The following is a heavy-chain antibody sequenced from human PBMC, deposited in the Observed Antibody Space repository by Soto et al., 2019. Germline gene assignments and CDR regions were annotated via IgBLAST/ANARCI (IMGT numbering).Heavy chain of an antibody. V-gene: IGHV3-7*01. CDR1: GFTFSSYW. Sequence: EVQLVESGGGLVQPGGSLRLSCAASGFTFSSYWMSWVRQAPVKGLEWVGNIKQDGSEKNYVDFVKGRITISRDNAKNSLYLQMNSLRAADTAVYYCARIASAGRGWDVWGQGTTGVVSS. CDR3: ARIASAGRGWDV. J-gene: IGHJ6*02. CDR2: IKQDGSEK. D-gene: IGHD6-13*01.